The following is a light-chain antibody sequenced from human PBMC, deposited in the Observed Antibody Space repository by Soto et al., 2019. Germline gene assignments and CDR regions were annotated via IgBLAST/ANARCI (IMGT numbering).Light chain of an antibody. CDR1: QSVSSN. V-gene: IGKV3-15*01. CDR2: VAS. J-gene: IGKJ4*01. CDR3: QQYNGWPLT. Sequence: EIVMTQSPATLSVSPGERATLSCRASQSVSSNVAWYQQKPGQPPKLLIYVASTRATGTPARFSGSGSGTEFTHTIRSLQSEDIAVYYCQQYNGWPLTVGGGTKVEFK.